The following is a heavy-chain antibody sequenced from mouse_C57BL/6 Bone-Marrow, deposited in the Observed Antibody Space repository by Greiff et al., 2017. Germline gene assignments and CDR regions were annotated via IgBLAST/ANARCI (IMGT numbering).Heavy chain of an antibody. CDR1: GFTFTSYW. J-gene: IGHJ3*01. V-gene: IGHV1-55*01. D-gene: IGHD2-3*01. Sequence: QVQLQQPGAELVKPGASVKMSCKASGFTFTSYWITWVKQRPGQGLEWIGDIYPGSGSTNYNEKFKSKATLTVDTSSSTAYMQLSSLTSEDPAVYYCAREDDGYSSWFAYWGQGTLVTVAA. CDR3: AREDDGYSSWFAY. CDR2: IYPGSGST.